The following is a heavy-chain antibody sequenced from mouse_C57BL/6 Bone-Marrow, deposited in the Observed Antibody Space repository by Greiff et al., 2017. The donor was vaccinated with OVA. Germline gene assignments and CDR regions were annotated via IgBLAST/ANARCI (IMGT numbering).Heavy chain of an antibody. V-gene: IGHV3-8*01. Sequence: EVKLMESGPGLAKPSQTLSLTCSVTGYSITSDYWNWIRKFPGNKLEYMGYISYSGSTYYNPSLKSRISITRDTSKNQYYLQLNSVTTEDTAAYYCARCPLYYGSSYGYYFDYWGQGTTLTVSS. CDR1: GYSITSDY. CDR2: ISYSGST. J-gene: IGHJ2*01. D-gene: IGHD1-1*01. CDR3: ARCPLYYGSSYGYYFDY.